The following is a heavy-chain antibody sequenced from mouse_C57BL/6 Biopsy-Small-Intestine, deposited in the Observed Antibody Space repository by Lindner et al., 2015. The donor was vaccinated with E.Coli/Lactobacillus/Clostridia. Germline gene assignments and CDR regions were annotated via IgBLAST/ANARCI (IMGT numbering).Heavy chain of an antibody. CDR2: ISSGSSTI. V-gene: IGHV5-17*01. CDR1: GFTFSDYG. D-gene: IGHD2-3*01. Sequence: VQLQESGGGLVKPGGSLKLSCAASGFTFSDYGMHWVRQAPEKGLEWVAYISSGSSTIYYADTVKGRFTISRDNAKNTLFLQMTSLRSEDTTMYYCARGNDGSFDYWGQGTTLTVSS. CDR3: ARGNDGSFDY. J-gene: IGHJ2*01.